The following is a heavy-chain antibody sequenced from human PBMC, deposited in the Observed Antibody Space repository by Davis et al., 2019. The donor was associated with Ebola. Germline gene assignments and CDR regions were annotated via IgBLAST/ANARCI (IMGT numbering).Heavy chain of an antibody. D-gene: IGHD1-1*01. CDR2: ITGSGGST. Sequence: GGSLRLSCAASGFTFDDYAMSWVRQAPGKGLEWVSAITGSGGSTYYADSVKGRFTISRDNSKSTLYLEVNSLRADDTAIYYCAKDLGTSGILDYWGQGTLVTVSS. CDR1: GFTFDDYA. V-gene: IGHV3-23*01. CDR3: AKDLGTSGILDY. J-gene: IGHJ4*02.